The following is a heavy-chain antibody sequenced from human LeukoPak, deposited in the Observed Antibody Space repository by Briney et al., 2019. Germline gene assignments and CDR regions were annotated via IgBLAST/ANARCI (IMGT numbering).Heavy chain of an antibody. CDR1: GYSFTSYW. D-gene: IGHD3-22*01. V-gene: IGHV5-51*01. J-gene: IGHJ4*02. CDR2: IYPGDSDT. CDR3: ARQKESSYYYDSSGFDY. Sequence: GESLKISCKGSGYSFTSYWIGWVRQMPGKGLEWMGIIYPGDSDTRYSPSFQGQVTISADKSISTAYLQWSSLKASDTAMYYCARQKESSYYYDSSGFDYWGQGTLVTVSS.